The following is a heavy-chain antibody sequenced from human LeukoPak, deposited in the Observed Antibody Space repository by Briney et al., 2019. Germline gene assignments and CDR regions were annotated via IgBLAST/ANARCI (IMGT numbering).Heavy chain of an antibody. V-gene: IGHV3-15*07. CDR2: IYIKTDVGPT. CDR3: TTGSFGVVNDAFDI. J-gene: IGHJ3*02. Sequence: GGPLRLSVAASGFTFSNAWMNWVRQAPGKGLEWVGRIYIKTDVGPTDYAAPVKGRFPISRDDSKNTLYLQMNSLKTEDTAVYYCTTGSFGVVNDAFDIWGQGTTVTVSS. D-gene: IGHD3-3*01. CDR1: GFTFSNAW.